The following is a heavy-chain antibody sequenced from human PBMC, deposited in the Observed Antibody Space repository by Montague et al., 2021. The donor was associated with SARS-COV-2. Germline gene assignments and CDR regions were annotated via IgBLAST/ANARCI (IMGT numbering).Heavy chain of an antibody. CDR3: ATPRGLDYYGSGAFDY. CDR1: GFTFDDYA. D-gene: IGHD3-10*01. J-gene: IGHJ4*02. V-gene: IGHV3-43*02. Sequence: SRRISCAASGFTFDDYAMHWVRQAPGKGLEWVSLISGDGGSTYYADSVKGRFTISRDNSKNSLYLQMNSLRTEDTALYYCATPRGLDYYGSGAFDYWGQGTLVTVSS. CDR2: ISGDGGST.